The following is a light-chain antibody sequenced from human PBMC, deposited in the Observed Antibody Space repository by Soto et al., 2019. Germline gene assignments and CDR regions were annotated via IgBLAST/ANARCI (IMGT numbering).Light chain of an antibody. V-gene: IGKV1-5*01. CDR3: QQYNTYSYT. Sequence: DIQMTQSPSTLSASVGDRVTITCRASQSISTWLAWYQQRPGEAPKLLMYDASTLENWVPSRFSGSGSGTEFTLTISGLRPDDFATYYCQQYNTYSYTFGQGTKLEIK. CDR1: QSISTW. CDR2: DAS. J-gene: IGKJ2*01.